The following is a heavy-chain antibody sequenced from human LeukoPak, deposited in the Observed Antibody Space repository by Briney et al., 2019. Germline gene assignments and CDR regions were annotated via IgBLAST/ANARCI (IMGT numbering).Heavy chain of an antibody. CDR3: ATPGPDWGDAFDI. CDR1: GYSVMELS. Sequence: ASVKVSCKVSGYSVMELSMHWVRQAPGKGLEWMGGFDPEDGETIYAQKFQGRVTMTGDTSTDTAYMELSSLRSEDTAVYYCATPGPDWGDAFDIWGQGTMVTVSS. CDR2: FDPEDGET. D-gene: IGHD3/OR15-3a*01. J-gene: IGHJ3*02. V-gene: IGHV1-24*01.